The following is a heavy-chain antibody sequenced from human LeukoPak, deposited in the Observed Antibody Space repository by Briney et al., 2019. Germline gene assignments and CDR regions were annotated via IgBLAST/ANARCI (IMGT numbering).Heavy chain of an antibody. Sequence: GGSLRLSCAASGFTFSDYYMSWIRQAPGKGLEWVSYISSSGSTIYYADSVKGRFTISRDNAKNSLYLQMNSLRAEDTAVYYCARDGATVVTYYYYYGMDVWGQGTTVTVSS. V-gene: IGHV3-11*01. J-gene: IGHJ6*02. CDR2: ISSSGSTI. CDR1: GFTFSDYY. CDR3: ARDGATVVTYYYYYGMDV. D-gene: IGHD4-23*01.